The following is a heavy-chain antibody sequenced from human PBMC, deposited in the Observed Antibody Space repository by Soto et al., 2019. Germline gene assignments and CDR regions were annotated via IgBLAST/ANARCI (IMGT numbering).Heavy chain of an antibody. CDR1: GYTFSSFY. V-gene: IGHV1-46*03. CDR3: ARSLSAGDV. Sequence: QVQLVQSGAEVKKPGASVKVSCKASGYTFSSFYIHWVRQAPEQGLEWMGIINPSGGSTNYAQKFQGRVTLTRDTSTSTVYMELSSLRSEDPAVYYCARSLSAGDVWGQGTTVTVSS. CDR2: INPSGGST. D-gene: IGHD6-13*01. J-gene: IGHJ6*02.